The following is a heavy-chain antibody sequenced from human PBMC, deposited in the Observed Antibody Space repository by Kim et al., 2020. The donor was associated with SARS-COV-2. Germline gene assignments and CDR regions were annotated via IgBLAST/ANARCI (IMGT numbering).Heavy chain of an antibody. J-gene: IGHJ4*02. CDR3: ARGFRIAARPGGVDY. CDR1: GGSFSGYY. Sequence: SETLSLTCAVYGGSFSGYYWSWIRQPPGKGLEWIGEINHSGSTNYNPSLKSRVTISVDTSKNQFSLKLSSVTAADTAVYYCARGFRIAARPGGVDYWGQGTLVTVSS. D-gene: IGHD6-6*01. CDR2: INHSGST. V-gene: IGHV4-34*01.